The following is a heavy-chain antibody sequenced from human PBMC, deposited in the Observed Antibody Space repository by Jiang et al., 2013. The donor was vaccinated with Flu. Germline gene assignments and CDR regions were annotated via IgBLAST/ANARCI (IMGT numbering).Heavy chain of an antibody. V-gene: IGHV2-70*01. CDR2: GDK. J-gene: IGHJ5*02. Sequence: GDKYYSPSLKTRLTISKDTSENQVVLTMTNMDPEDTATYYCARIRRGSYYEKWFDPWGQGTLVTVSS. D-gene: IGHD1-26*01. CDR3: ARIRRGSYYEKWFDP.